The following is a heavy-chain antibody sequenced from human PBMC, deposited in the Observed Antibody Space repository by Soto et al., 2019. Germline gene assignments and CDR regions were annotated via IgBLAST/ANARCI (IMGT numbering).Heavy chain of an antibody. D-gene: IGHD3-3*01. CDR3: ARGEIGDFWSGYTFYYYYGMDV. Sequence: QVQLVQSGAEVKKPGASVKVSCKASGYTFTSYDINWLRQATGQGREWMGWMHPNSGNTGYAQKLQGRGTLTRNTSISTAYMEVSSLRSADTDVYYCARGEIGDFWSGYTFYYYYGMDVWGQGTTVTVSS. CDR2: MHPNSGNT. CDR1: GYTFTSYD. J-gene: IGHJ6*02. V-gene: IGHV1-8*01.